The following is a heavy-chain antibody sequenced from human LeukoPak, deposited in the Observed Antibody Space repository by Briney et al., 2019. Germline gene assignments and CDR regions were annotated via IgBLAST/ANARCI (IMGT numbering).Heavy chain of an antibody. CDR1: GFTFSSYA. CDR2: ISSNGGST. Sequence: GGSLRLSCAASGFTFSSYAMHWVRQAPGKGLEYVSAISSNGGSTYYANSVKGRFTISRDNAKNSLYLQMNSLRAEDTAVYYCTRGGYYYLYWGQGTLVTVSS. D-gene: IGHD3-10*01. J-gene: IGHJ4*02. V-gene: IGHV3-64*01. CDR3: TRGGYYYLY.